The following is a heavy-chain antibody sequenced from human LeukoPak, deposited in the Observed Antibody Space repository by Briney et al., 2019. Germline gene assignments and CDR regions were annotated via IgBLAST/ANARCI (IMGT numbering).Heavy chain of an antibody. V-gene: IGHV3-53*01. J-gene: IGHJ4*02. CDR3: ARGVEPLAANTLAY. D-gene: IGHD1-14*01. CDR1: GFTVITND. CDR2: LYSDGNT. Sequence: GSLRLSCAASGFTVITNDMTWVRQAPGKGLEWVSVLYSDGNTKYADSAQGRFTISRDNSKNTLYLEMNSLSPDDTAVYYCARGVEPLAANTLAYWGQGTLVTVSS.